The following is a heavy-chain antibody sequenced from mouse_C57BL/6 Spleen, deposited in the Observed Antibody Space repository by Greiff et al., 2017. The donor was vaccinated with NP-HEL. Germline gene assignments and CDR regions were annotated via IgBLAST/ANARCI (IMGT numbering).Heavy chain of an antibody. CDR1: GYSITSGYY. CDR2: ISYDGSN. Sequence: DVKLQESGPGLVKPSQSLSLTCSVTGYSITSGYYWNWIRQFPGNKLEWMGYISYDGSNNYNPSLKNRISITRDTSKNQFFLKLNSVTTEDTATYYCARIYDGYYRAMDDWGQGTSVTVSS. J-gene: IGHJ4*01. D-gene: IGHD2-3*01. CDR3: ARIYDGYYRAMDD. V-gene: IGHV3-6*01.